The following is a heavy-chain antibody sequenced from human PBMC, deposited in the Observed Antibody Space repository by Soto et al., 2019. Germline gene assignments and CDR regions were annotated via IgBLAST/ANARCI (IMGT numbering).Heavy chain of an antibody. CDR3: ASGSIAAAGSNWFDP. Sequence: ASVKVSCKASGGTFSSYTISWVRQAPGQGLEWMGRIIPILGIANYAQKFQGRVTITADKSTSTAYMELSSLRSEDTAVYYCASGSIAAAGSNWFDPWGQGTLVTVSS. J-gene: IGHJ5*02. D-gene: IGHD6-13*01. V-gene: IGHV1-69*02. CDR2: IIPILGIA. CDR1: GGTFSSYT.